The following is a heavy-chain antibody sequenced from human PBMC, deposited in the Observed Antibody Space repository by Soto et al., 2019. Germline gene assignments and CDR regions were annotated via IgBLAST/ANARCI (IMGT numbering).Heavy chain of an antibody. J-gene: IGHJ3*02. CDR1: GGSISSSNW. CDR2: IYHSGST. CDR3: ASGGIVGATKTDAFDI. V-gene: IGHV4-4*02. D-gene: IGHD1-26*01. Sequence: SETLSLTCAVSGGSISSSNWWSWVRQPPGKGLEWIGEIYHSGSTNYNPSLKSRVTISVDKSKNQFSLKLSSVTAADTAVYYCASGGIVGATKTDAFDIWGQGTMVTVSS.